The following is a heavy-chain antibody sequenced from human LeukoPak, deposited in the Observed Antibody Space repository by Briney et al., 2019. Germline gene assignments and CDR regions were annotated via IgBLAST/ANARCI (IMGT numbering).Heavy chain of an antibody. CDR2: ISGSGGST. CDR3: AKDPSPYSSSWNHFDY. CDR1: GFTFSSYA. V-gene: IGHV3-23*01. Sequence: GGYLRLSCAASGFTFSSYAMSWVRQAPGKGLEWVSAISGSGGSTYYADSVKGRFTISRDNSKNTLYLQMNSLRAEDTAVYYCAKDPSPYSSSWNHFDYWGQGTLVTVSS. J-gene: IGHJ4*02. D-gene: IGHD6-13*01.